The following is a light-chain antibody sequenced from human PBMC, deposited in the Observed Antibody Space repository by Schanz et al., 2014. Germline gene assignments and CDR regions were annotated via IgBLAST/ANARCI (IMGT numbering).Light chain of an antibody. Sequence: QSVVTQPPSASGTPGQRVTISCSGSSSNIGTNTVIWYQQLPGTAPKLLIHSTNQRPSGVPDRFSGSKSGTSASLAISGLQSEDEADYYCAAWDASLSGEVFGGGTKVTVL. CDR3: AAWDASLSGEV. CDR1: SSNIGTNT. J-gene: IGLJ3*02. V-gene: IGLV1-44*01. CDR2: STN.